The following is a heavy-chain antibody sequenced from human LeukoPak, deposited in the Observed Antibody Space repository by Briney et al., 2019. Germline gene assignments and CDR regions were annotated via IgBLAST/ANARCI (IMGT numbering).Heavy chain of an antibody. D-gene: IGHD3-16*02. J-gene: IGHJ5*02. CDR3: ARNDYVWGSYRLNWFDP. CDR2: INHSGST. Sequence: PSETLSPTCAVYGGSFSGYYWSWIRQPPGKGLEWIGEINHSGSTNYNPSLKSRVTISVDTSKNQFSLKLSSVTAADTAVYYCARNDYVWGSYRLNWFDPWGQGTLVTVSS. V-gene: IGHV4-34*01. CDR1: GGSFSGYY.